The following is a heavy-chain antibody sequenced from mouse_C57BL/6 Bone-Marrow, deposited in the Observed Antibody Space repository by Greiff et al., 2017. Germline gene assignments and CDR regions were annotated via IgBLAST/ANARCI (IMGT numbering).Heavy chain of an antibody. Sequence: EVMLVESGAGLVKPGGSLKLSCAASGFTFSSYAMSWVRQTPEKRLEWVAYISSGGDYIYYADTVKGRFTISTDNARNTLYLQMSSLKSEDTAVYYCTREERDYDDAMDYWGQGTSVTVSS. J-gene: IGHJ4*01. D-gene: IGHD2-4*01. CDR2: ISSGGDYI. CDR1: GFTFSSYA. V-gene: IGHV5-9-1*02. CDR3: TREERDYDDAMDY.